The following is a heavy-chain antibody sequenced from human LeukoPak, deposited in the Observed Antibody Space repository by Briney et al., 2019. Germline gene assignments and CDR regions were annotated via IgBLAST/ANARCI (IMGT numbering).Heavy chain of an antibody. CDR2: IIPILGIA. CDR1: GGTFSSYT. Sequence: SLKVSCKASGGTFSSYTISWVRQAPGQGLEWMGRIIPILGIANYAQKFQGRVTITADKSTSTAYMELSSLRSEDTAVYYCARDQEAAGTRGIYYFDYWGQGTLVTVSS. D-gene: IGHD6-13*01. V-gene: IGHV1-69*04. CDR3: ARDQEAAGTRGIYYFDY. J-gene: IGHJ4*02.